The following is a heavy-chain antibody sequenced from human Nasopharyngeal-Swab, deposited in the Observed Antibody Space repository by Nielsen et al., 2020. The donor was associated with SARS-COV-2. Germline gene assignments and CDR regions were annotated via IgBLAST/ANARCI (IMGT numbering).Heavy chain of an antibody. D-gene: IGHD3-3*01. V-gene: IGHV2-5*02. J-gene: IGHJ6*03. Sequence: SGPTLVKPTQTRTLTCTSSGFSLSTSGVGVGWIRQPPGKALEWLALIYWDDDKRYSPSLNSRLTITKDTSKNQVVLTMTNMDPVDTATHYCAHLDFDFGTYYYMDVWGKGTTVTVSS. CDR2: IYWDDDK. CDR3: AHLDFDFGTYYYMDV. CDR1: GFSLSTSGVG.